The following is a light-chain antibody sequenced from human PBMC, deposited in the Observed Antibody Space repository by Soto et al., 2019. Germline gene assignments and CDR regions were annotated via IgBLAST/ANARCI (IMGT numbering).Light chain of an antibody. Sequence: AIRMTQSPSSLSASTGDRVTITCRASHGIISYLAWYQQKPGKAPNLLIYAASTLQSGVPSRFSGSGSGTDFTLTITCLQSEDFATYYCQQYYSYPRTFGQGTKVDIK. CDR2: AAS. CDR1: HGIISY. CDR3: QQYYSYPRT. J-gene: IGKJ1*01. V-gene: IGKV1-8*01.